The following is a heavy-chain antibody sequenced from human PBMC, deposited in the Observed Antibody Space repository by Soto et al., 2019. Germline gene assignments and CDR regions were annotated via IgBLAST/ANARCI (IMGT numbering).Heavy chain of an antibody. CDR1: GFTFSRYI. J-gene: IGHJ4*02. V-gene: IGHV3-21*01. Sequence: PGGSLRLSCAASGFTFSRYIMNWVRQSPGKGLEWVSSISSTTYYIYYGDSMKGRFTISRDNAKNTLYLEMNSLRAEDTAVYYCARESEDLTSNFDYWGQGTLVTVSS. CDR2: ISSTTYYI. CDR3: ARESEDLTSNFDY.